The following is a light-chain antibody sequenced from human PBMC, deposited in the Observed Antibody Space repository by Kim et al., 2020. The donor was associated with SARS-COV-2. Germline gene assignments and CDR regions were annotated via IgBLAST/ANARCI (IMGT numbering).Light chain of an antibody. CDR2: GSS. V-gene: IGKV3-20*01. CDR1: QSVTSDY. Sequence: CPGERAPPSCRASQSVTSDYLAWYQQKPGQAPRLLIHGSSSRASGIPDRFTGSGSGTDFTLTISRLEPEDFALYYCQQYGRSPITFGGGTKVDIK. CDR3: QQYGRSPIT. J-gene: IGKJ4*01.